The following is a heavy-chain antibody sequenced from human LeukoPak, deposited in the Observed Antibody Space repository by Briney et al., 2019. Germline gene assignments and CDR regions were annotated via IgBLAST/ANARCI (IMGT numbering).Heavy chain of an antibody. D-gene: IGHD6-19*01. CDR3: AKDHSSGFVDY. CDR2: ISYDGSNE. Sequence: GGSLRLSCTGSGFTFSSFGMHWVRQAPGRGLEWVTLISYDGSNEHYADSVKGRFTISRDNSKNTLYLQMNSLRVEDTAVYYCAKDHSSGFVDYWGQGTLVAVSS. V-gene: IGHV3-30*18. CDR1: GFTFSSFG. J-gene: IGHJ4*02.